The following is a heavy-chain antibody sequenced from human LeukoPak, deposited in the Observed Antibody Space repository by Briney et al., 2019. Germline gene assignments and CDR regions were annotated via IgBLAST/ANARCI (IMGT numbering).Heavy chain of an antibody. V-gene: IGHV3-23*01. CDR2: ISGSGGST. CDR3: AKDRGFGEANFDY. D-gene: IGHD3-10*01. CDR1: GFTFSSSA. Sequence: PGGSLRLSCAAPGFTFSSSAMSWVRQAPGKGLEWVSAISGSGGSTYYADSVKGRFTISRDNSKNTLYLQMNSLRAEDTAVYYCAKDRGFGEANFDYWGQGALVTVSS. J-gene: IGHJ4*02.